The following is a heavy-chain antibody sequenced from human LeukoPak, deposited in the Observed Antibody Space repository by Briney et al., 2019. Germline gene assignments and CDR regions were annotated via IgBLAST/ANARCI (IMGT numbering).Heavy chain of an antibody. V-gene: IGHV1-18*01. D-gene: IGHD2-2*01. CDR3: ASVPAAYYYYGMDV. CDR1: GYTFTSYG. Sequence: ASVKVSCKASGYTFTSYGISWVRQAPGQGLEWMGWTSAYNGNTNYAQKLQGRVTMTTDTSTSTAYMELRSLRSDDTAVYYCASVPAAYYYYGMDVWGQGTTVTVSS. CDR2: TSAYNGNT. J-gene: IGHJ6*02.